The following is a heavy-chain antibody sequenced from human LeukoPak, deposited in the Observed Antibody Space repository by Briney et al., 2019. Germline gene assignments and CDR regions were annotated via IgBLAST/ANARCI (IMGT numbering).Heavy chain of an antibody. J-gene: IGHJ4*02. CDR3: TRAGCYGGNSGA. CDR2: IRSKAYGGTT. V-gene: IGHV3-49*04. Sequence: GGSLRLSCTASGFTFGDYAMSWVRQAPGKGLEWVGFIRSKAYGGTTEYAASVKGRFTISRDDSKSIAYLQMNSLKTEDTAVYYCTRAGCYGGNSGAWGQGTLVTVSS. CDR1: GFTFGDYA. D-gene: IGHD4-23*01.